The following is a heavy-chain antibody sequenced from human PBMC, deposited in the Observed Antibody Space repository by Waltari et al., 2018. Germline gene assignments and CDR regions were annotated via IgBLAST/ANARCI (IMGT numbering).Heavy chain of an antibody. V-gene: IGHV1-8*01. CDR3: ARIDVQGVMNY. CDR2: MNPNSGYT. J-gene: IGHJ4*02. Sequence: QVQLVQSGAEVKKPGASVKVSCKASGYTFTSFDINWVRQATGQGLEWMGWMNPNSGYTGYAQKFQGRVTITADESTSTAYMELSSLRSEDTAVYYCARIDVQGVMNYWGQGTLVTVSS. CDR1: GYTFTSFD. D-gene: IGHD3-10*01.